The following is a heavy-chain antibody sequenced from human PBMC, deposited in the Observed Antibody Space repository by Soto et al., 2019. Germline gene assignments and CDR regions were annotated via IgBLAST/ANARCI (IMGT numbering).Heavy chain of an antibody. Sequence: GGSLRLSCAVSGSTFSSYNMNWVRQAPGKGLEWLSYISSSSRTIYYADSVKGRFTISRDNAKNSLYLQMNSLRAEDTAVYYYARDRSVYYYMDVWGKGTTVTVSS. V-gene: IGHV3-48*01. CDR3: ARDRSVYYYMDV. J-gene: IGHJ6*03. CDR2: ISSSSRTI. CDR1: GSTFSSYN.